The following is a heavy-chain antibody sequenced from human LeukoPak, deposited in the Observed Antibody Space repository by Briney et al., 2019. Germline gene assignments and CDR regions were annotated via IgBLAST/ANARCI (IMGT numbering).Heavy chain of an antibody. J-gene: IGHJ5*02. CDR1: GGSVSSGSYY. CDR2: IYYSGST. Sequence: SETLSLTCTVSGGSVSSGSYYWSWIRQPPGKGLEWIGYIYYSGSTNYNPSLKSRVTISVDTSKNQFSLKLSSVTAADTAVYYCARDWWGYYDFWSGHTGWFDPWGQGTLVTVSS. CDR3: ARDWWGYYDFWSGHTGWFDP. D-gene: IGHD3-3*01. V-gene: IGHV4-61*01.